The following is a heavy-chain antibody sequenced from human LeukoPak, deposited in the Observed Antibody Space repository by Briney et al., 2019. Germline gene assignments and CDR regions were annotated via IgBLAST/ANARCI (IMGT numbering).Heavy chain of an antibody. D-gene: IGHD4-17*01. J-gene: IGHJ4*02. CDR3: ATDAINDYGDSRGFDY. Sequence: SVNVSCKSTGYTFTGYYMHWVRQAPGQGLEWVGWINPNSGGTNYAQKFQGRVTMTRDTSISTAYMELSRLRSDDTAVYYCATDAINDYGDSRGFDYWGQGTLVTASS. CDR1: GYTFTGYY. CDR2: INPNSGGT. V-gene: IGHV1-2*02.